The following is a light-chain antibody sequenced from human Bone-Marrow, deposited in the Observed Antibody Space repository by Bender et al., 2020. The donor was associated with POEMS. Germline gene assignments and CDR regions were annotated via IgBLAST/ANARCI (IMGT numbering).Light chain of an antibody. CDR2: GST. CDR1: D. CDR3: CSYAGSSASVV. J-gene: IGLJ2*01. Sequence: DVHWFQKVAETAPRLLIRGSTHRPSGVPDRFSGSKSGTSASLAITGLQAEDEADYYCCSYAGSSASVVFGGGTKLTVL. V-gene: IGLV1-40*01.